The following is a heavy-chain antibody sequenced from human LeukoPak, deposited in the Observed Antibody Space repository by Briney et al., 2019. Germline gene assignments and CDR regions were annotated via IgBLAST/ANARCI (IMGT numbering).Heavy chain of an antibody. CDR3: ASHKGIAVAGKFDY. CDR1: GYTFTSYG. D-gene: IGHD6-19*01. V-gene: IGHV1-18*01. J-gene: IGHJ4*02. CDR2: IGAYNGNT. Sequence: ASVKVSCKASGYTFTSYGISWVRQAPGQGLEWMGWIGAYNGNTNYAQKLQGRVTMTTDTSTSTAYMELSSLRSEDTAVYYCASHKGIAVAGKFDYWGQGTLVTVSS.